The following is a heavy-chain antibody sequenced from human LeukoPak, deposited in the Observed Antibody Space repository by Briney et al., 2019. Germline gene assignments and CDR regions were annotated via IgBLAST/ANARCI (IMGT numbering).Heavy chain of an antibody. CDR3: ARGGLYHADGDDAFDI. J-gene: IGHJ3*02. CDR1: GGSVSSGSYY. Sequence: SETLSLTCTVSGGSVSSGSYYWSWIRQPPGKGLEWIGYIYYSGSTNYNPSLKSRVTISVDTSKNQFSLKLSSVTAADTAVYYCARGGLYHADGDDAFDIWGQGTMVTVSS. D-gene: IGHD3-16*02. V-gene: IGHV4-61*01. CDR2: IYYSGST.